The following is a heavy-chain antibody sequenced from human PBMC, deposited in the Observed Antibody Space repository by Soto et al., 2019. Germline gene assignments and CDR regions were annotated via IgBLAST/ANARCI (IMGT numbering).Heavy chain of an antibody. D-gene: IGHD4-4*01. CDR2: IYFSGST. CDR3: ARDYSNYVGFFDY. CDR1: GGSISSYY. V-gene: IGHV4-59*01. Sequence: QVQLQESGPGLVKPSETLSLTCTVSGGSISSYYWSWIRQPPGKGLEWIGYIYFSGSTSYNPSLNSRVTISVDPSKNQFSLRLSSVTAADTAVYYCARDYSNYVGFFDYWGQGTQVTVSS. J-gene: IGHJ4*02.